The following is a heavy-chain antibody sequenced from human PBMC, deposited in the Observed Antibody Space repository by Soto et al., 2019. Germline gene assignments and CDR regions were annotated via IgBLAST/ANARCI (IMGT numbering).Heavy chain of an antibody. D-gene: IGHD4-17*01. J-gene: IGHJ6*02. Sequence: QVQLQQWGAGLLKPSETLSLTCAVYGGSFSGYYWSWIHQPPGKGLEWIGEINHSGSTNYNPSLKSRVTISVDTSKNQFSLKLSSVTAADTAVYYCARGGRLRWDQNGMDVWGQGTTVTVSS. CDR2: INHSGST. CDR1: GGSFSGYY. CDR3: ARGGRLRWDQNGMDV. V-gene: IGHV4-34*01.